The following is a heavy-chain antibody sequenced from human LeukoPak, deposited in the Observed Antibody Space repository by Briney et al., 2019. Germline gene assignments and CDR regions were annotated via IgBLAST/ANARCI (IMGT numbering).Heavy chain of an antibody. J-gene: IGHJ4*02. CDR2: IRYDGSNK. Sequence: GGSLRLSCAASRFTFSSYGMHWVRQGLGKGLEWVAFIRYDGSNKYYAYSVKVQSTISRDNSKNTLYLQMNSLRAEDTAVYYCAKEIWPTVTTPGRTYFEYWGQGALVTVSS. CDR3: AKEIWPTVTTPGRTYFEY. V-gene: IGHV3-30*02. D-gene: IGHD4-17*01. CDR1: RFTFSSYG.